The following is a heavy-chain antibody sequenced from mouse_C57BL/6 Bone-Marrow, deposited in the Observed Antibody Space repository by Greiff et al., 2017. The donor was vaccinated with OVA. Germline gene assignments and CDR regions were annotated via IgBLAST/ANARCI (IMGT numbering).Heavy chain of an antibody. Sequence: EVKLVESGGGLVQPGGSLKLSCAASGFTFSDYYMYWVRQTPEKRLEWVAYISNGGGSTYYPDTVKGRFTISRDNAKNTLYLQMSRLKSEDTAKYYCARRENYDYGWFAYWGQGTLVTVSA. CDR1: GFTFSDYY. CDR2: ISNGGGST. CDR3: ARRENYDYGWFAY. D-gene: IGHD2-4*01. V-gene: IGHV5-12*01. J-gene: IGHJ3*01.